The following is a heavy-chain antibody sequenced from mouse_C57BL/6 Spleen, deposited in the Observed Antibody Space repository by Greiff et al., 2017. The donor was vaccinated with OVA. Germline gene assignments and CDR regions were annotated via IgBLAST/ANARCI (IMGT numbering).Heavy chain of an antibody. Sequence: VATISDGGSYTYYPDNVKGRFTISRDNAKNNLYLQMSHLKSEDTAMYYCARGYYGSSFDYWGQGTTLTVSS. D-gene: IGHD1-1*01. V-gene: IGHV5-4*01. J-gene: IGHJ2*01. CDR2: ISDGGSYT. CDR3: ARGYYGSSFDY.